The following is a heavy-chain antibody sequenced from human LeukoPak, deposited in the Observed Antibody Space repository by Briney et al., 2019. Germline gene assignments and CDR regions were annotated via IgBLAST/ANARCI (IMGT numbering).Heavy chain of an antibody. CDR2: VYYSGST. V-gene: IGHV4-31*03. Sequence: SETLSLTCTVSGGSISSGGYSWSWIRQHPGKGLEWIGYVYYSGSTYYNPSLKSRVTISVDTSKNQFSLKLSSVTAADTAVYYCARAGGCSSTSCHYYFDYWGQGTLVTVSS. D-gene: IGHD2-2*01. CDR3: ARAGGCSSTSCHYYFDY. J-gene: IGHJ4*02. CDR1: GGSISSGGYS.